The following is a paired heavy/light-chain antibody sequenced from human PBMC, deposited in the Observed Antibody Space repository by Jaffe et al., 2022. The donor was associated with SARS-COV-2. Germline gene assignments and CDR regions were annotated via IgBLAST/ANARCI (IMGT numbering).Light chain of an antibody. J-gene: IGKJ2*01. CDR1: QSLLDSDDGNTY. CDR3: MQRIEFLYT. V-gene: IGKV2-40*01. CDR2: TLS. Sequence: DIVMTQTPLSLPVTPGEPASISCRSSQSLLDSDDGNTYLDWYLQKPGQSPQLLIYTLSYRASGVPDRFSGSGSGTDFTLKISRVEAEDVGVYYCMQRIEFLYTFGQGTKLEIK.
Heavy chain of an antibody. V-gene: IGHV5-51*01. Sequence: EVQLVQSGAEVKKPGESLKISCKGSGYSFTSYWIGWVRQMPGKGLEWMGIIYPGDSDTRYSPSFQGQVTISADKSISTAYLQWSSLKASDTAMYYCARRAITMVRGATTEGAFDIWGQGTMVTVSS. J-gene: IGHJ3*02. CDR3: ARRAITMVRGATTEGAFDI. D-gene: IGHD3-10*01. CDR2: IYPGDSDT. CDR1: GYSFTSYW.